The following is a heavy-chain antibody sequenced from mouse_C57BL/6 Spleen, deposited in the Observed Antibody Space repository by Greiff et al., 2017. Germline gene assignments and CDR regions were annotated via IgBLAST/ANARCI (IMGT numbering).Heavy chain of an antibody. J-gene: IGHJ2*01. D-gene: IGHD3-3*01. CDR1: GFTFSSYT. CDR3: ARHGGTGYYFDY. Sequence: EVKLMESGGGLVKPGGSLKLSCAASGFTFSSYTMSWVRQTPEKRLEWVATISGGGGNTYYPDSVKGRFTISRDNAKNTLYLQMSSLRSEDTALYYCARHGGTGYYFDYWGQGTTLTVSS. V-gene: IGHV5-9*01. CDR2: ISGGGGNT.